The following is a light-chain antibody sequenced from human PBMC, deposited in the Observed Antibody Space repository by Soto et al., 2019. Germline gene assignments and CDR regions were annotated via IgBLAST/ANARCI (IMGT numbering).Light chain of an antibody. CDR1: QGIGNY. CDR2: AAS. J-gene: IGKJ5*01. CDR3: QKYNSAPNT. Sequence: DIQMTQSPSSLSASLGDRVTITCRASQGIGNYLAWYQQKPGKVPKVLIYAASILQSGVPSRFSGSGSGTDFTLTISSLQHEDVATYYCQKYNSAPNTFGQGTRREIK. V-gene: IGKV1-27*01.